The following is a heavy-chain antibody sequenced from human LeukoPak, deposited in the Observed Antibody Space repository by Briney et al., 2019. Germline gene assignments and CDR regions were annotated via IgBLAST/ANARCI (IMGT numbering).Heavy chain of an antibody. CDR1: GYTFTSYY. CDR2: INPSGGST. J-gene: IGHJ4*02. D-gene: IGHD3-9*01. CDR3: ARRYDARYDILTGYSGAFDY. Sequence: ASVKVSCKASGYTFTSYYMHWVRQAPGQGLEWMGIINPSGGSTSYAQKVQGRVTMTRDTSTSTVFMELSSLRSEDTAVYYCARRYDARYDILTGYSGAFDYWGQGTLVTVSS. V-gene: IGHV1-46*01.